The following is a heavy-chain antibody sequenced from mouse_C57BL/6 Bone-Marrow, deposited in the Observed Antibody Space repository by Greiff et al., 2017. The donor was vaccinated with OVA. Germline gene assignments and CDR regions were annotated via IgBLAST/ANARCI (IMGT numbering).Heavy chain of an antibody. CDR3: ARSERLRDYFYY. Sequence: QVQLQQSGAELVRPGASVKLSCKASGYTFTDYYISWVKQRPGQGLEWIARIYPGSGNIYYNEKFKGKATLTADKSSSTAYMQLSSLTSDDSAVYFCARSERLRDYFYYWGRGTTLTVSS. CDR1: GYTFTDYY. J-gene: IGHJ2*01. CDR2: IYPGSGNI. D-gene: IGHD2-2*01. V-gene: IGHV1-76*01.